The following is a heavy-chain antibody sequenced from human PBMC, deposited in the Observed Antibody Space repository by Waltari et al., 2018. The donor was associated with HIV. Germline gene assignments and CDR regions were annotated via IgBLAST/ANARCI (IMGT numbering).Heavy chain of an antibody. CDR3: AKGSGTTVANWYFDL. CDR2: ISGSGGST. Sequence: EVQLLVSGGGLVQPGGCMRLSCAASGLTFTSFALHWVRQAPGKGLEGVSSISGSGGSTYYADSVKGRFTISRDNSKNTLYLQMSSLRAEDTAVYYCAKGSGTTVANWYFDLWGRGTLVTVSS. J-gene: IGHJ2*01. V-gene: IGHV3-23*01. D-gene: IGHD4-17*01. CDR1: GLTFTSFA.